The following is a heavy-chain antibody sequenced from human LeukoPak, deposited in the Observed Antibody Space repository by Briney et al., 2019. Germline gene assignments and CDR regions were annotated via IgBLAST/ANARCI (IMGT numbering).Heavy chain of an antibody. CDR1: GYTFTSYG. CDR3: ATGLPGGP. Sequence: GASVKVSCKASGYTFTSYGITWVRQAPGQGLEWMGWISTYKGYTNYAQKFQGRVTMTTDTSTSTAYMELRSLRSEDTAVYYCATGLPGGPWGQGTLVTVSS. D-gene: IGHD3-10*01. V-gene: IGHV1-18*01. J-gene: IGHJ5*02. CDR2: ISTYKGYT.